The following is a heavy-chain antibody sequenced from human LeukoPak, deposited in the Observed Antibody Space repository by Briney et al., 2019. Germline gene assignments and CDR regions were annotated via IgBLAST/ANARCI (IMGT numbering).Heavy chain of an antibody. Sequence: SETLSLTCAVYGGSFSDYFWSWIRQPPGKGLEWIGEINRSGSANYNPSLKSRVTISVDTSKKQFSLKLSSVTAADTAVYYCAKDLGRNYGDYFDYYYYYGMDVWGQGTTVTVSS. D-gene: IGHD4-17*01. J-gene: IGHJ6*02. CDR1: GGSFSDYF. CDR3: AKDLGRNYGDYFDYYYYYGMDV. V-gene: IGHV4-34*01. CDR2: INRSGSA.